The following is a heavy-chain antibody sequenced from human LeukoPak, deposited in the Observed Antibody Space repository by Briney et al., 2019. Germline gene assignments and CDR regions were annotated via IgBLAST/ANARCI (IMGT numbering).Heavy chain of an antibody. CDR1: GFTFSSFW. Sequence: GGSLRLSCAASGFTFSSFWMHWVRQAPGKGLVWVSRINSDGSSTSYADSVKGRFTISRDNAKDTLYLQMNSLRAEDTAVYYCARDQRPAYYYDSSGYYCDYWGQGTLVTVSS. CDR3: ARDQRPAYYYDSSGYYCDY. CDR2: INSDGSST. D-gene: IGHD3-22*01. J-gene: IGHJ4*02. V-gene: IGHV3-74*01.